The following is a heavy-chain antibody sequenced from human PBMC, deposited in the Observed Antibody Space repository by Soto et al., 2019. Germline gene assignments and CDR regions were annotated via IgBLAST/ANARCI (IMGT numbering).Heavy chain of an antibody. D-gene: IGHD3-22*01. V-gene: IGHV1-69*01. CDR3: ASGRIVVFVSRAYYGMHV. J-gene: IGHJ6*02. Sequence: QVQLVQSGAEVKKPGSSVRFSCKASGGTPSNSAFSWVRQAPGQGLEWMGGIIPVFGIVKYAQNLEGRVTITADESTNTAYMELSSLRYEDRAVYYCASGRIVVFVSRAYYGMHVWGQGTTVTVSS. CDR2: IIPVFGIV. CDR1: GGTPSNSA.